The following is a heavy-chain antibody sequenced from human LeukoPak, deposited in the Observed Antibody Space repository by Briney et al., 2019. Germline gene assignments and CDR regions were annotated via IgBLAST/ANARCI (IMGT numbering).Heavy chain of an antibody. CDR2: ISAYNCNT. CDR1: GYTFTSYG. J-gene: IGHJ5*02. CDR3: ARDSPYGKYYDFWSGYYTGNWFDP. Sequence: GASVKVSCKASGYTFTSYGISWVRQAPGQGLEWMGWISAYNCNTNYEQKLQGRVTMTTDTSTSTGYMELRSLRSDDTAVYYCARDSPYGKYYDFWSGYYTGNWFDPWGQGTLVSVSS. D-gene: IGHD3-3*01. V-gene: IGHV1-18*01.